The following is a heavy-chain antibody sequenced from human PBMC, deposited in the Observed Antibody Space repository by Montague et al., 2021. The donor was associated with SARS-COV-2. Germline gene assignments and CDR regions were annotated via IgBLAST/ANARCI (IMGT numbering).Heavy chain of an antibody. J-gene: IGHJ6*02. Sequence: SETLSLTCTVSGDSISSYYWSWIRQPPGKGLEWIGYLYNRGSTNYNPSLNSRLTLSVDTSMTQFSLKLSSVTAADTAVSSCARHIEKEGTDCYYYGMDVWGQGTTVTVSS. CDR2: LYNRGST. D-gene: IGHD3/OR15-3a*01. V-gene: IGHV4-59*08. CDR1: GDSISSYY. CDR3: ARHIEKEGTDCYYYGMDV.